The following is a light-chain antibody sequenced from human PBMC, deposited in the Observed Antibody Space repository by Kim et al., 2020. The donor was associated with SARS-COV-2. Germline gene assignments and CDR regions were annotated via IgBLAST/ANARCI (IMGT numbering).Light chain of an antibody. CDR3: QQYGSAPNT. CDR2: DAS. Sequence: EIGLTQPPGTLSLSPGERATLSCRASQSVRRNYFAWYQQKPGQAPRLLIYDASSRATDIPDRFSGSGSGTDFTLTISRLEPEDFTVYYCQQYGSAPNTFGQGTKLEI. V-gene: IGKV3-20*01. J-gene: IGKJ2*01. CDR1: QSVRRNY.